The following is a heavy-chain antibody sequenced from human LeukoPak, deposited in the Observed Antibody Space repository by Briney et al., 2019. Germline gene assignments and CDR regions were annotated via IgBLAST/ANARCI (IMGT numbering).Heavy chain of an antibody. CDR3: AKELTVTGTPYLDY. CDR1: GFIVSDHY. D-gene: IGHD6-19*01. J-gene: IGHJ4*02. CDR2: ISGSDGRT. Sequence: GGSLRLSCAASGFIVSDHYMDWVRQAPGKGLEWVSGISGSDGRTYYADSVRGRYTISRDNSKNLVFLQMSSLGAEDTAVYYCAKELTVTGTPYLDYWGQGTLVTVSS. V-gene: IGHV3-23*01.